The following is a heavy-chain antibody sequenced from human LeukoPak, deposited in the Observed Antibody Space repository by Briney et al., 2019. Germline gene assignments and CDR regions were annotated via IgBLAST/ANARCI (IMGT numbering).Heavy chain of an antibody. CDR1: RFTFSSYS. CDR2: LSSSSTYT. Sequence: GGSLRLSCAASRFTFSSYSMNWVRQAPGKGLEWVSSLSSSSTYTYHADSVKGRFTISRDNAKNSLYLQMNSLRAEDTAVYYCAREDASSLDVWGKGTTVTVSS. V-gene: IGHV3-21*01. D-gene: IGHD3-10*01. J-gene: IGHJ6*04. CDR3: AREDASSLDV.